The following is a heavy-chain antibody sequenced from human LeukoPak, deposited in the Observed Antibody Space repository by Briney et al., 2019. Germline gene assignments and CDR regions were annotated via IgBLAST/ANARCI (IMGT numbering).Heavy chain of an antibody. CDR2: INWNGGMI. J-gene: IGHJ6*03. Sequence: GGSLRLSCEASGFVYDNYVMTWVRQVPGKGLEWVCGINWNGGMIVYADSVKGRFTISRDNAKNSLYLQMNSFRVEDTALYYCARGEILRGAGKDPPYYMDVWGKAITVIVSS. D-gene: IGHD4/OR15-4a*01. CDR3: ARGEILRGAGKDPPYYMDV. V-gene: IGHV3-20*04. CDR1: GFVYDNYV.